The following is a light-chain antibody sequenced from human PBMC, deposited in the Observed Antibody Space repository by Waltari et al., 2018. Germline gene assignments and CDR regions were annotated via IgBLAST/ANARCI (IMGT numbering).Light chain of an antibody. V-gene: IGLV1-44*01. J-gene: IGLJ2*01. CDR2: SNS. CDR3: ASWDYSLKGVV. CDR1: SSNIASNP. Sequence: QPVVTKPPSASGTPGQRVTISCSGSSSNIASNPVNWYQQLPGRAPKLLIYSNSHRPSGVPDRFSASTSGRSASLAISGLQSDDEGNYYCASWDYSLKGVVYGGGTKLTVL.